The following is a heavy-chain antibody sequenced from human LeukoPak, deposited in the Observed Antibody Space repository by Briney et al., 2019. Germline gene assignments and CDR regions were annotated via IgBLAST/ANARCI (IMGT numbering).Heavy chain of an antibody. CDR1: GVSISTYY. D-gene: IGHD2-8*01. Sequence: SETLSLTCTVSGVSISTYYWSWIRQPPGKGLEWIGYIYYSGSTNYSPSLQSRVTISVDTSRNQFSLRLSSVTAAHTAMYYCARSGTKTNGFDYWGQGTLVTVSS. J-gene: IGHJ4*02. CDR2: IYYSGST. CDR3: ARSGTKTNGFDY. V-gene: IGHV4-59*01.